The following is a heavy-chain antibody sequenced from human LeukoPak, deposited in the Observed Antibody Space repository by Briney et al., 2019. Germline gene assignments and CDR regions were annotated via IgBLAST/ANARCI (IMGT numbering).Heavy chain of an antibody. CDR1: GYSFTIYW. CDR2: IYPGDSDT. CDR3: ASSPVYCSSTSCYFDY. D-gene: IGHD2-2*01. J-gene: IGHJ4*02. V-gene: IGHV5-51*01. Sequence: GESLKISCKGSGYSFTIYWIVWVRQMPGKGLEWMGIIYPGDSDTRYSPSFQGQVTISADKSINTAYLQWSSLKASDTAMYYCASSPVYCSSTSCYFDYWGQGTLVTVSS.